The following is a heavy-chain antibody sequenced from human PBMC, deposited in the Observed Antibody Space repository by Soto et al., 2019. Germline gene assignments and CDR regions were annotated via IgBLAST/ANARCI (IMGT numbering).Heavy chain of an antibody. CDR1: GFGFSSYS. D-gene: IGHD3-10*01. Sequence: GGSLRLSFAASGFGFSSYSMSWVRQAPGKGLKWVANINQEGSEKYYVDSVKGRLIISRENAENSLYLQMSSLIADDTAVYYCTSLMVRGVMWLDYWGQGALVTVSS. V-gene: IGHV3-7*05. J-gene: IGHJ4*02. CDR2: INQEGSEK. CDR3: TSLMVRGVMWLDY.